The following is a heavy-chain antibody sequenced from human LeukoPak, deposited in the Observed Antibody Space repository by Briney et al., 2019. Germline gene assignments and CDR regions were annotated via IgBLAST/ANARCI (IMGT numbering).Heavy chain of an antibody. V-gene: IGHV4-61*01. D-gene: IGHD3-3*01. Sequence: PSETLSLTCTVSGGSVSSGSYYWSWIRQPPGKGLEWIGYIYYSGSTNYNPSLKSRVTISVDTSKNQFSLKLGSVTAADTAVYYCARDRREFWSGLKTPYYYYGMDVWGRGTTVTVSS. CDR1: GGSVSSGSYY. CDR3: ARDRREFWSGLKTPYYYYGMDV. J-gene: IGHJ6*02. CDR2: IYYSGST.